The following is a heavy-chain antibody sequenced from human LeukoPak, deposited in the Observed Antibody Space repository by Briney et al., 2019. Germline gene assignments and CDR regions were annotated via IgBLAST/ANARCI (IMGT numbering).Heavy chain of an antibody. V-gene: IGHV1-69*13. CDR2: IIPIFGTA. D-gene: IGHD4-23*01. CDR3: AREKTTVVTPDAFDI. J-gene: IGHJ3*02. Sequence: SVKVSCKASGGTFSSYAISWVRQAPGQGLEWMGGIIPIFGTANYAQKFQGRVTITADESTSTAYMELSSLRSEDTAVYYCAREKTTVVTPDAFDIWGQGTMVTVSS. CDR1: GGTFSSYA.